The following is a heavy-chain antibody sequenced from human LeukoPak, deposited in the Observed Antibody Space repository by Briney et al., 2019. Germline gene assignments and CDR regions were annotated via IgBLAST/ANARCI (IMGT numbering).Heavy chain of an antibody. V-gene: IGHV3-30*18. CDR3: AKAPRFGDHATEYYYYYMHV. CDR2: VSYDGSNK. CDR1: AFTFSSYS. D-gene: IGHD3-16*01. Sequence: GGSLRLSCAASAFTFSSYSMNWVRQAPGKGLEWVAVVSYDGSNKYYADSVKGRFTISRDNSKNTLYLQMNSLRVEDTAVYYCAKAPRFGDHATEYYYYYMHVWGKGTTVTVSS. J-gene: IGHJ6*03.